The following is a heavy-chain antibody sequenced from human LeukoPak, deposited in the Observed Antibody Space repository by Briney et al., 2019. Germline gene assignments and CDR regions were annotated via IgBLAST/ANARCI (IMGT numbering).Heavy chain of an antibody. Sequence: GGSLRLSCAASGFTFSSYWMSWVRQAPGKGLEWVANIKKDGSEKYYVDSVKGRFTISRDNAKNSLYLQMNSLRAEDTAVYYCARDSRWAIYSSGHMDYWGQGTLVTVSS. V-gene: IGHV3-7*01. CDR1: GFTFSSYW. D-gene: IGHD3-22*01. CDR3: ARDSRWAIYSSGHMDY. CDR2: IKKDGSEK. J-gene: IGHJ4*02.